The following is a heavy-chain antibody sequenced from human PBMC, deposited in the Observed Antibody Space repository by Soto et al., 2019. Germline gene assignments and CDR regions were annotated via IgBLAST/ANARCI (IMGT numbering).Heavy chain of an antibody. Sequence: QVQLEQSGAEVKRPGSSVKVSCKTSGGNFNTYPISWVRQAPGHRLEWMGKIIPIFGTPDYAQKCQGRVTINADEATTTVYMEQRSLKSDDSAVYYCARDSRLWGSNGWKRENLFDIWGQGTMVTVSS. V-gene: IGHV1-69*18. D-gene: IGHD3-16*01. J-gene: IGHJ3*02. CDR1: GGNFNTYP. CDR2: IIPIFGTP. CDR3: ARDSRLWGSNGWKRENLFDI.